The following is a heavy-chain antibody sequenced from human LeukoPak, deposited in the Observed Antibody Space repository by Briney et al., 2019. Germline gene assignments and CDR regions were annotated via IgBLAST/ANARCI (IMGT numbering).Heavy chain of an antibody. D-gene: IGHD6-13*01. Sequence: QAGGSLRLSCAASGFISSTYWMSWVRQTPEKGLEFVANIDQGGSVRNYMDSLKGRCTISRDNAKKSLYLEINSLRADDTAVYYCARDPESSSFDLWGRGALVTVSS. V-gene: IGHV3-7*01. J-gene: IGHJ4*02. CDR1: GFISSTYW. CDR3: ARDPESSSFDL. CDR2: IDQGGSVR.